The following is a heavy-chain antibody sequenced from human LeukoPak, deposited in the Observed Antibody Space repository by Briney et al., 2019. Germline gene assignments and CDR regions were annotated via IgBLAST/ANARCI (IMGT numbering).Heavy chain of an antibody. J-gene: IGHJ4*02. CDR2: INTNTGNP. V-gene: IGHV7-4-1*02. D-gene: IGHD7-27*01. Sequence: ASVKVSCKASGYTFTSYDMNWVRQAPGQGLEWMGWINTNTGNPTYVQAFTGRFVFSLDTSVSTAYLQISTLRAEDTAVYYCVRGEWGYWGQGTLVTVSS. CDR3: VRGEWGY. CDR1: GYTFTSYD.